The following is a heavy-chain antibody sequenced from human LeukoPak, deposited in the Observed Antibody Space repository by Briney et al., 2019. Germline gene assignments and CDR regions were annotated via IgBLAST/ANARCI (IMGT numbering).Heavy chain of an antibody. D-gene: IGHD3-22*01. Sequence: SETLSLTCTVSGGSISSYYWSWIRQPPGKGLEWIGYIYYSGSTNYNPSLKSRVTISVDTSKNQFSLKLSSVTAADTAVYYCARVGGDCYDSSGYFDYWGQGTLVTVSS. J-gene: IGHJ4*02. CDR1: GGSISSYY. CDR3: ARVGGDCYDSSGYFDY. CDR2: IYYSGST. V-gene: IGHV4-59*01.